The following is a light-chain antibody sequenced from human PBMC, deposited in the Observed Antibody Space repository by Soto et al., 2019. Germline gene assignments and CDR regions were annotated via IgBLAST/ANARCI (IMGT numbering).Light chain of an antibody. J-gene: IGKJ4*01. V-gene: IGKV3-20*01. CDR1: QSVSNNY. CDR3: QQYGNSPLT. Sequence: EIVLTPSPGTLSLSPGERATLSCRASQSVSNNYLAWYQQKPRQAPRLLIYGASNRATGIPDRFSGSGSGTDFTLTLSKLEPEDFALFYCQQYGNSPLTFGGGTKVDI. CDR2: GAS.